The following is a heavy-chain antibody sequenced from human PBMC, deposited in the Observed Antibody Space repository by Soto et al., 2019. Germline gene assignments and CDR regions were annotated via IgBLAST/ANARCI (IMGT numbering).Heavy chain of an antibody. Sequence: SETLSLTCTVSGGSISSYYWSWIRQPPGKGLEWIGYIYYSGSTNYNPSLKSRVTISVDTSKNQFSLKLSSVTAADTAVYYCARAKYSSSVWFDPWGQGTLVTVS. D-gene: IGHD6-6*01. CDR1: GGSISSYY. J-gene: IGHJ5*02. CDR2: IYYSGST. CDR3: ARAKYSSSVWFDP. V-gene: IGHV4-59*01.